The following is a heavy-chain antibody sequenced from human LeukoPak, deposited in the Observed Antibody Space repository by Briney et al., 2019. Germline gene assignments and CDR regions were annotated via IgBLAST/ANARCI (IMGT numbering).Heavy chain of an antibody. D-gene: IGHD6-13*01. J-gene: IGHJ5*02. CDR2: IIPILGIA. V-gene: IGHV1-69*04. CDR1: GGTFSSYA. CDR3: ARDQGSPMSSSWYGFWFDP. Sequence: SVKVSCKASGGTFSSYAISWVRQAPGQGLEWMGRIIPILGIANYAQKFQGRVTITADKSTSTAYMELSSLRSEDTAVYYCARDQGSPMSSSWYGFWFDPWGQGTLVTVSS.